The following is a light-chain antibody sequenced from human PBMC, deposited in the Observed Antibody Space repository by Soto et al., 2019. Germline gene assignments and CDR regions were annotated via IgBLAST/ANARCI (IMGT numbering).Light chain of an antibody. V-gene: IGLV1-44*01. Sequence: QLVLTQPPSASGTPGQRVTISCSGSSSNIGSNTVKWYQQLPGTAPKLLIYSNNQRPSGVPDRFSGSKSGTSASLAISGLQSEDEADYYCAAWDDSLNGSVVFGGGTKVTVL. CDR3: AAWDDSLNGSVV. J-gene: IGLJ2*01. CDR2: SNN. CDR1: SSNIGSNT.